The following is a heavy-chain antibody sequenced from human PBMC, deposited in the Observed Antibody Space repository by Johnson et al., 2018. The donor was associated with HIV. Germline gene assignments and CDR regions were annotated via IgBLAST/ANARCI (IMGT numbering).Heavy chain of an antibody. CDR3: AREDGDSSSWAGAFDI. Sequence: VQLVESGGGLIQPGGSLRLSCAASGFTVTSTYMSWVRQAPGKGLEWVSVIYSGGSTYYADSVKGRFTISRDNSKNTLYLQMNSLRAEDTAVYYCAREDGDSSSWAGAFDIWGQGTMVTVSS. CDR2: IYSGGST. V-gene: IGHV3-53*01. D-gene: IGHD6-13*01. CDR1: GFTVTSTY. J-gene: IGHJ3*02.